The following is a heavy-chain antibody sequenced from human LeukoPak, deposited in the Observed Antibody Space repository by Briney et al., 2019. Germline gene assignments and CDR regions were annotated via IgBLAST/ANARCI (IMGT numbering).Heavy chain of an antibody. J-gene: IGHJ4*02. CDR1: GGSISSSSYY. CDR3: ARQGDFPIADFDY. Sequence: SETLSLTCTVSGGSISSSSYYWGWIRQPPGKGLEWIGSIYYSGSTYYNPSLKSRVTISVDTSKNQFSLKLSSVTAADTAVYYCARQGDFPIADFDYWGQGTLVTVSS. V-gene: IGHV4-39*01. D-gene: IGHD3-3*01. CDR2: IYYSGST.